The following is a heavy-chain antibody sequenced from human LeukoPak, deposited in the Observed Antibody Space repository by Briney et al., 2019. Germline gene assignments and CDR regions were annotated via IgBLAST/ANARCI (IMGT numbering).Heavy chain of an antibody. J-gene: IGHJ3*02. CDR3: ARSNRDAFDM. Sequence: GGSLRPSCAPPGFTPTSYEMSWVRPGPGEGLEWVSYISSIVTTKYYAESVKGRFTLSRDNAKKSLSLQMNSLRAEDTAIYYCARSNRDAFDMWGQGTVVTVSS. CDR1: GFTPTSYE. CDR2: ISSIVTTK. V-gene: IGHV3-48*03. D-gene: IGHD2/OR15-2a*01.